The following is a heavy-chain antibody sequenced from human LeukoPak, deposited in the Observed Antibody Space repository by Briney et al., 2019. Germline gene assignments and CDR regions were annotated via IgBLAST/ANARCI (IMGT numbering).Heavy chain of an antibody. CDR2: ISSSSSYI. V-gene: IGHV3-21*06. D-gene: IGHD6-25*01. CDR1: GFTFSEYA. Sequence: PGGSLRLSCTASGFTFSEYAMNWVRQAPGKGRQWVSSISSSSSYIYYADSVKGRFTISRDNAKNSLYLQMNSLRAEDTAVYYCARVGSSGLDAFDIWGQGTMVTVSS. CDR3: ARVGSSGLDAFDI. J-gene: IGHJ3*02.